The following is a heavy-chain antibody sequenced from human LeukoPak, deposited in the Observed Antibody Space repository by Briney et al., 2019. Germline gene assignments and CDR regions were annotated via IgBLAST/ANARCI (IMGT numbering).Heavy chain of an antibody. Sequence: SETLSLTCAVSGDPINSIDWWSWVRQSPARGLEWIGEIYHSGGTNYNPSLKSRVTISVDTSKNQFSLKLSSVTAADTAVYYCAIEIAAAGPLGYYYGMDVWGQGTTVTVSS. J-gene: IGHJ6*02. CDR1: GDPINSIDW. D-gene: IGHD6-13*01. CDR3: AIEIAAAGPLGYYYGMDV. CDR2: IYHSGGT. V-gene: IGHV4-4*02.